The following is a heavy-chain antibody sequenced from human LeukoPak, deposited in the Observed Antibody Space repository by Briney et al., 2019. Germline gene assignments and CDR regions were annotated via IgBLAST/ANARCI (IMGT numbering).Heavy chain of an antibody. J-gene: IGHJ2*01. V-gene: IGHV3-23*01. Sequence: GGSLRLSCAASGFTFSTYAMSWVRQAPGKGLEWVSTISDSGANTYYADSVRGRFTISRDNSKNTLYLQKNSLRADDTAIYYCAKSMTLQWRGSFDLWGRGTHVTVSS. CDR3: AKSMTLQWRGSFDL. CDR1: GFTFSTYA. CDR2: ISDSGANT. D-gene: IGHD6-19*01.